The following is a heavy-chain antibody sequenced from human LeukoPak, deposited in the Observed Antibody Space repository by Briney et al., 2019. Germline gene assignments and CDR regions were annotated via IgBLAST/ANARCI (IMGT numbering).Heavy chain of an antibody. D-gene: IGHD4-17*01. V-gene: IGHV3-23*01. CDR3: ATVKYDYGDPVGWFDP. J-gene: IGHJ5*02. Sequence: PGGSLRLSCAASGFPFSASAMTWVRQAPGKGLERVSHILSTGTTYYADSVRGRFTISRDNSKNTLYLLMTSLRADDTAVYYCATVKYDYGDPVGWFDPWGQGTLVTVSS. CDR1: GFPFSASA. CDR2: ILSTGTT.